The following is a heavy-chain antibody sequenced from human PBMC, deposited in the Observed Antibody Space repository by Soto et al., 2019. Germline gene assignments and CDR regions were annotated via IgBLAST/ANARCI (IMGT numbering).Heavy chain of an antibody. V-gene: IGHV4-59*01. CDR3: ALIAAADSDY. CDR2: IYYSGST. J-gene: IGHJ4*02. Sequence: LSLTCTVSGGSIIGYYWSWIRQPPGKGLEWIGYIYYSGSTNYNPSLKSRVTISVDTSKNQFSLKLSSVTAADTAVYYCALIAAADSDYWGQGTLVTVSS. D-gene: IGHD6-13*01. CDR1: GGSIIGYY.